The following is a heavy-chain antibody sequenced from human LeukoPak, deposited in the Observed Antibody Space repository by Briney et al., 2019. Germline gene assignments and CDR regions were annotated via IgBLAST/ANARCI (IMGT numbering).Heavy chain of an antibody. CDR1: GGSISGTDLY. CDR2: IHSTGNS. J-gene: IGHJ6*02. D-gene: IGHD2-15*01. V-gene: IGHV4-39*01. CDR3: EKDSHLDA. Sequence: KPSETLSLTCTVSGGSISGTDLYWGWIRQLPGKGLEWIGNIHSTGNSFCNPSLKSRVTISIDTSKNQFSLKLSSVTAADTAVYYCEKDSHLDAWGHGTTVTVSS.